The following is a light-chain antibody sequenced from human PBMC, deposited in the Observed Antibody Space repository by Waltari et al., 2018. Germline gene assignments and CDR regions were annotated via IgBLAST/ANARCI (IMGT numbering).Light chain of an antibody. CDR2: GAS. CDR3: QHYVSLPVT. V-gene: IGKV3-20*01. Sequence: EIVLTQSPGTLSLSPGERATLSCRASQSVSRALAWYQQNPGQAPSILIYGASNRATGIPDRFRGSGSGTDFSLIISRLEPEDFAVYYCQHYVSLPVTFGQGTKVEIK. J-gene: IGKJ1*01. CDR1: QSVSRA.